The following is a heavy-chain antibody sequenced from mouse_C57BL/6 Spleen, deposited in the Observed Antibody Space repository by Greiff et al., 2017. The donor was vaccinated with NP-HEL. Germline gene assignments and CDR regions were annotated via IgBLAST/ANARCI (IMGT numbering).Heavy chain of an antibody. D-gene: IGHD2-5*01. CDR3: TTEGYYSNVYFDY. J-gene: IGHJ2*01. CDR1: GFNIKDDY. Sequence: VHVKQSGAELVRPGASVKLSCTASGFNIKDDYMHWVKQRPEQGLEWIGWIDPENGDTEYASKFQGKATITADTSSNTAYLQLSSLTSEDTAVYYCTTEGYYSNVYFDYWGQGTTLTVSS. V-gene: IGHV14-4*01. CDR2: IDPENGDT.